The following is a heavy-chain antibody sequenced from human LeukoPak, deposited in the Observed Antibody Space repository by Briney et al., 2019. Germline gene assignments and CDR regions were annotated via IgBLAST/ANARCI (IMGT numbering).Heavy chain of an antibody. Sequence: PSETLSLTCTVSGGSISSGGYYWSWIRQHPGKGLEWIGYIYYSGSTYYNPSLKSRVTISVDTSKNQFSLKLSSVTAADTAVYYCARDHGGDYVWGSYRYYFDYWGQGTLVTVSS. CDR1: GGSISSGGYY. J-gene: IGHJ4*02. D-gene: IGHD3-16*02. CDR3: ARDHGGDYVWGSYRYYFDY. CDR2: IYYSGST. V-gene: IGHV4-31*03.